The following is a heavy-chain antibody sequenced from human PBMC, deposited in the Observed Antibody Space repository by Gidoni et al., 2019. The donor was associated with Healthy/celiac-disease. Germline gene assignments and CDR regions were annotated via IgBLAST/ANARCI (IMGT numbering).Heavy chain of an antibody. J-gene: IGHJ6*02. V-gene: IGHV3-73*01. CDR2: IRSKANSYAT. CDR3: TRPDREMDTPDYYYYGMDV. D-gene: IGHD5-18*01. CDR1: GFTFSGSA. Sequence: EVQLVESGGGLVQPGGSLRLSCAASGFTFSGSAMHWVRQASGKGLEWVGRIRSKANSYATAYAASVKGRFTISRDDSKNTAYLQMNSLKTEDTAVYYCTRPDREMDTPDYYYYGMDVWGQGTTVTVSS.